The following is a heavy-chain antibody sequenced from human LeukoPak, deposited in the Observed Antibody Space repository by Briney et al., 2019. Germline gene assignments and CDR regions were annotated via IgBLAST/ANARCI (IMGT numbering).Heavy chain of an antibody. Sequence: GESLRLSCAASGFTFSSYSMNWVRQAPGKGLGRASSIISNSSYINNANPFKGRFTTSRDNANNSRYLQMISCCAEDPAGYYCGRGRAADYWGQGTMATVSS. J-gene: IGHJ4*02. CDR3: GRGRAADY. CDR1: GFTFSSYS. CDR2: IISNSSYI. V-gene: IGHV3-21*01.